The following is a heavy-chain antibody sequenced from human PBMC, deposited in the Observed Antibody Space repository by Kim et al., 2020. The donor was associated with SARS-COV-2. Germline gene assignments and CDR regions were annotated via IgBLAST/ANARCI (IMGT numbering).Heavy chain of an antibody. CDR2: ISSNGSAR. CDR3: ASRTAFVLLLYAIPYCDY. J-gene: IGHJ4*02. V-gene: IGHV3-11*01. Sequence: GGSLRLSCAASGFTFSNDYMSWVRQAPGKGLEWVSYISSNGSARYYADSVKGRFTISMDNAKNSLYLQMNSLRAEDTAVYYCASRTAFVLLLYAIPYCDYWGQGTLVTVSS. D-gene: IGHD2-8*02. CDR1: GFTFSNDY.